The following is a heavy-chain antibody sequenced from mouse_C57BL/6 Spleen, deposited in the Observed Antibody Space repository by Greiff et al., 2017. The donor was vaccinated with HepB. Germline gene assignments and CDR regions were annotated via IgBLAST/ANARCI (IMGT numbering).Heavy chain of an antibody. J-gene: IGHJ4*01. CDR3: ARQRLRGGMDY. V-gene: IGHV1-26*01. D-gene: IGHD2-2*01. CDR1: GYTFTDYY. Sequence: EVQLQQSGPELVKPGASVKISCKASGYTFTDYYMNWVKQSHGKSLEWIGDINPNNGGTSYNQKFKGKATLTVDKSSSTAYMERRSLTSVDSAVYYCARQRLRGGMDYWSQGTSVTISS. CDR2: INPNNGGT.